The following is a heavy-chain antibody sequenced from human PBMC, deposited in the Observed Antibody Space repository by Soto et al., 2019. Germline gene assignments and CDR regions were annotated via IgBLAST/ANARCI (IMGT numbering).Heavy chain of an antibody. CDR3: ARQNRDTPMVPFDV. D-gene: IGHD5-18*01. CDR2: LVPQFGTP. V-gene: IGHV1-69*01. CDR1: RGTFNRYA. Sequence: QVQLVQSGAEVKKPGSLVKVSCLASRGTFNRYAINWVRQAPGHGLEWLGALVPQFGTPNYAQKFQDRVTIVADESTNTTSMELRGLTSDDTAVYYCARQNRDTPMVPFDVWGQGTLVTVSS. J-gene: IGHJ4*02.